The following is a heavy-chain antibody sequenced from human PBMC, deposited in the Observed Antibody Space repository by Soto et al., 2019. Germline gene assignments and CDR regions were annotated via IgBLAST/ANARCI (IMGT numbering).Heavy chain of an antibody. J-gene: IGHJ4*02. D-gene: IGHD3-16*01. CDR2: INHSGST. CDR1: GGSISSGDYY. Sequence: SETLSLTCTVSGGSISSGDYYWSWIRQPPGKGLEWIGEINHSGSTNYNPSLKSRVTISVDTSKNQFSLKLSSVTAADTAVYYCARVGRRLRGNYVSRWGQGTLVTVSS. CDR3: ARVGRRLRGNYVSR. V-gene: IGHV4-39*07.